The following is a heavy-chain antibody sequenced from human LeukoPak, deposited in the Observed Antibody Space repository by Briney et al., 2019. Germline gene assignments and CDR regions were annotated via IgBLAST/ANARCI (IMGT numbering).Heavy chain of an antibody. V-gene: IGHV1-46*01. CDR2: INPSGGST. Sequence: ASVKVSCKASGYTFTSYYMHWVRQAPGQGLEWMGIINPSGGSTSYARKFQGRVTMTRDTSTSTVYMELSSLRSEDTAVYYCARVVPSGTIDYWGQGTLVTVSS. CDR1: GYTFTSYY. J-gene: IGHJ4*02. CDR3: ARVVPSGTIDY. D-gene: IGHD1-26*01.